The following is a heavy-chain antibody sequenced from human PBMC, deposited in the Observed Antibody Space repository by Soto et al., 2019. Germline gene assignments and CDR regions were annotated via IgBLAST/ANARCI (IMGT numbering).Heavy chain of an antibody. D-gene: IGHD3-9*01. CDR1: GFSLSTSGMC. CDR3: ARTPGGYDILTGYYYYYGMDV. CDR2: IDWDDDK. J-gene: IGHJ6*02. V-gene: IGHV2-70*11. Sequence: PTLVNPTQTLTLTFTFSGFSLSTSGMCVSWIRQPPGKALEWLARIDWDDDKYYSTSLKTRLTISKDTSKNQVVLTMTNMDPVDTATYYCARTPGGYDILTGYYYYYGMDVWGQGTTVTV.